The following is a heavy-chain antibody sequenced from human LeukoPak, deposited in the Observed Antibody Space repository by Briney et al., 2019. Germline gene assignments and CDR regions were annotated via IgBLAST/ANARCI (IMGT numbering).Heavy chain of an antibody. CDR1: GFSFNSDW. J-gene: IGHJ4*02. Sequence: GGSLRLSCAASGFSFNSDWMDWVRQAPGKGLEWVANIKHDESEKNYLDSVKGRFTTSRDNAQNSLYLQMNGLRVEDTAVYYCTRRLVDWGQGTLVTVSS. CDR2: IKHDESEK. D-gene: IGHD3-16*01. CDR3: TRRLVD. V-gene: IGHV3-7*01.